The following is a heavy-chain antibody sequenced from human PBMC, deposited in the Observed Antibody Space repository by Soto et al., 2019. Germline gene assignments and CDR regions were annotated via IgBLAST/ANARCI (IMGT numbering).Heavy chain of an antibody. Sequence: QVQLLESGGGLVQPGRSLRLSCAASGFTFSNYGRHWVRQAPGKGLEWVAVIWYDGNNQYYADSVKGRFTISRDNSKNPLTLQINCRRSEDTSVYFWASEKRQLGASCYYDDYCMYVCGQGTTGAVCS. J-gene: IGHJ6*02. CDR1: GFTFSNYG. V-gene: IGHV3-33*01. CDR3: ASEKRQLGASCYYDDYCMYV. CDR2: IWYDGNNQ. D-gene: IGHD6-6*01.